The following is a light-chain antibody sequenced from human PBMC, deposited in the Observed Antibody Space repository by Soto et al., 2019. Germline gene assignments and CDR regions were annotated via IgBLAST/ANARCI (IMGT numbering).Light chain of an antibody. CDR3: YATTSRGSGV. CDR2: EVT. V-gene: IGLV2-14*01. Sequence: QSALTQPASVSGAPGQWITISCTGSSSDVGAYNYVYWYQQHSGKAPKLIIYEVTNRPSGVSNRFSASKSGNTPSLTIFGLQAEDEADYYCYATTSRGSGVFGGGTKLTVL. J-gene: IGLJ3*02. CDR1: SSDVGAYNY.